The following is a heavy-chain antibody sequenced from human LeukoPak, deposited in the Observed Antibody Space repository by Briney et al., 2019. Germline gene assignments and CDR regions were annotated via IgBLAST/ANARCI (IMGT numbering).Heavy chain of an antibody. V-gene: IGHV3-30*04. CDR3: ARDSAAHGGF. J-gene: IGHJ4*02. Sequence: GRSLRLSCAASGFTFSSYAMHWVRQAPGKGLEWVAVISYDGGNKYYADSVKGRFTISRDNSKNTLYLQMNSLRAEDTAVYYCARDSAAHGGFWGQGTPVIVSS. D-gene: IGHD6-25*01. CDR1: GFTFSSYA. CDR2: ISYDGGNK.